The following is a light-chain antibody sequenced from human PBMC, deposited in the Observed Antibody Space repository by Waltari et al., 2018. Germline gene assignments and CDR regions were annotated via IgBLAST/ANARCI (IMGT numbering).Light chain of an antibody. J-gene: IGKJ5*01. V-gene: IGKV4-1*01. Sequence: DIVMTQSPDSLAVSLGERATINCKSSRSVLDSSNNKNYLAWYQQKPGQPPKLLVYWDSTREFGVPDRFSGSGSGTDFTLTISSLQAEDVAVYYCQQYYSTPWTFGRGTRLELK. CDR1: RSVLDSSNNKNY. CDR2: WDS. CDR3: QQYYSTPWT.